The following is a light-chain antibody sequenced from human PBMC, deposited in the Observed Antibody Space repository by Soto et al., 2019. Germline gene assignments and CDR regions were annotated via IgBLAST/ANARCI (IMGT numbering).Light chain of an antibody. J-gene: IGKJ2*01. CDR3: QQDLSYPYT. Sequence: AIRMTQSPSSFSASTGDRVTITCRASQGISSYLDWYQQKPGKAPKLLIYAAATLQRGAPSRFSASGSGTDFTLTISRLQSEDFATYYCQQDLSYPYTFGQGTKLEI. CDR2: AAA. V-gene: IGKV1-8*01. CDR1: QGISSY.